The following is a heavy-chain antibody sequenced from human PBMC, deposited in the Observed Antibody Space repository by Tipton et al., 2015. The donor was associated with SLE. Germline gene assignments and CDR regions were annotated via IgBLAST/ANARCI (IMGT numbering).Heavy chain of an antibody. J-gene: IGHJ1*01. CDR3: AKRDSSSWYEDFQD. D-gene: IGHD6-13*01. Sequence: SLRLSCAASGFTFSGSAMHWVRQASGKGLEWVGRIRSKANSYATAYAASVKGRFTISRDDSKNTAYLQMNSLKTEDTAVYYCAKRDSSSWYEDFQDWGQGTLVTVSS. CDR2: IRSKANSYAT. CDR1: GFTFSGSA. V-gene: IGHV3-73*01.